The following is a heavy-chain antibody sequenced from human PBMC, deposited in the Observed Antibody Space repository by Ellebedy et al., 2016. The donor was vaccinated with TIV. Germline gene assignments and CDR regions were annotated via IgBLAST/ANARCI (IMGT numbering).Heavy chain of an antibody. CDR2: IRDSGGTT. V-gene: IGHV3-23*01. CDR1: GFTFSSYS. CDR3: ARDHSGGYGTGPASQHDS. J-gene: IGHJ4*02. Sequence: PGGSLRLSCAASGFTFSSYSMSWVLQAPGQGLEWLSSIRDSGGTTYYADSVKGRFTISTDNSKSTLYLQMNSLSAEDTATYYCARDHSGGYGTGPASQHDSWGQGTLVTVSS. D-gene: IGHD5-12*01.